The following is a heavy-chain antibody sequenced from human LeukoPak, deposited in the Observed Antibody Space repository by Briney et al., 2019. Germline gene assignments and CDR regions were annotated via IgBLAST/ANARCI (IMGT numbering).Heavy chain of an antibody. V-gene: IGHV4-4*07. D-gene: IGHD5-18*01. CDR2: VYTSGST. CDR3: ARGFVQLWPYYYYYMDV. CDR1: GGSISSYY. J-gene: IGHJ6*03. Sequence: SSETLSLTCTVSGGSISSYYWSWIRQPAGKGLEWIGRVYTSGSTNYNPSLKSRVTMSVDTSKNQFSLKLSSVTAADTAVYYCARGFVQLWPYYYYYMDVWGKGTTVTISS.